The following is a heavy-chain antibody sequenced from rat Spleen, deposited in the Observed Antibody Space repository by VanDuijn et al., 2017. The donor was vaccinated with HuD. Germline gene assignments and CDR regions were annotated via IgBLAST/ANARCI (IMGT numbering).Heavy chain of an antibody. D-gene: IGHD1-11*01. J-gene: IGHJ2*01. Sequence: EVQLVESGGGLVQPGRSLKLSCAASGFTFNNYGMAWVRQAPTKGLEWVATIGYGGSNTYYRGSVKGRFTISRDNAKSTLYLQMDSLRSEDTATYYCASHDFGGPYYWSQGVMVTVSS. CDR2: IGYGGSNT. CDR1: GFTFNNYG. CDR3: ASHDFGGPYY. V-gene: IGHV5-29*01.